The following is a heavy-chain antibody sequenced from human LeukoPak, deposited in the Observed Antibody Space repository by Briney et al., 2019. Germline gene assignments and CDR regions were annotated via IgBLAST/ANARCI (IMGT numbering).Heavy chain of an antibody. CDR1: GGSISSGSYY. CDR2: IYTSGST. D-gene: IGHD6-19*01. Sequence: SETLSLTCTVSGGSISSGSYYWSWIRQPAGKGLEWMGRIYTSGSTNYNPSLKSRVTISVDTSKNQFSLKLSSVTAADTAVYYCARVPTIAVAVVEAFDIWGQGTMVTVSS. V-gene: IGHV4-61*02. CDR3: ARVPTIAVAVVEAFDI. J-gene: IGHJ3*02.